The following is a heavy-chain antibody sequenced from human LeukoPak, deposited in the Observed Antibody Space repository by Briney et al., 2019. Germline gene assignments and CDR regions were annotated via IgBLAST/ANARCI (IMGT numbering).Heavy chain of an antibody. Sequence: ASVKVSCKASGGTLSRYAISWVRQAPGQGLEWMGIINPSGGSTSYAQKFQGRVTMTRDTSTSTVYMELSSLRSEDTAVYYCAREVTTVTTFGIWGQGTLVTVSS. CDR1: GGTLSRYA. CDR2: INPSGGST. CDR3: AREVTTVTTFGI. J-gene: IGHJ4*02. D-gene: IGHD4-17*01. V-gene: IGHV1-46*01.